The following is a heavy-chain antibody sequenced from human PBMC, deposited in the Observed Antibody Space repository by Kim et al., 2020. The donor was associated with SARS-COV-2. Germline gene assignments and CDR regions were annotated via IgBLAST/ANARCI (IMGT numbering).Heavy chain of an antibody. D-gene: IGHD6-13*01. CDR2: ISYDGNKK. CDR3: ARDPSSSWENCYFDL. Sequence: GGSLRLSCEASGFTLSNYGMHWVRQAPGKGLECVAIISYDGNKKYYVDSVEGRFTISRDNSKNTLYLQMNSLRSEDTALYYCARDPSSSWENCYFDLWGRGTLVTVSS. V-gene: IGHV3-30*03. J-gene: IGHJ2*01. CDR1: GFTLSNYG.